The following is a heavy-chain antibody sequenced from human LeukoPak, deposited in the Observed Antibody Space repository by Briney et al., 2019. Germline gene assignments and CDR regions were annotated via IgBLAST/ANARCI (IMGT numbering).Heavy chain of an antibody. D-gene: IGHD3-22*01. Sequence: GGSLRLSCAASGFTFSNYWMGRVRQAPGRGLEWVANINEDGSEKYYVDSVKGRFTISRDNGKNSLYLQINSLRAEDTAVFYCARGGYYSAWAEDYWGQGTLVTVSS. CDR1: GFTFSNYW. V-gene: IGHV3-7*01. J-gene: IGHJ4*02. CDR3: ARGGYYSAWAEDY. CDR2: INEDGSEK.